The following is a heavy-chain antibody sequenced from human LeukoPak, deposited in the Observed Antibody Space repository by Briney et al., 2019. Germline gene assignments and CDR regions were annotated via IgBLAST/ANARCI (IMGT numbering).Heavy chain of an antibody. V-gene: IGHV3-33*01. D-gene: IGHD2-8*01. CDR3: ARAWQWAFDI. CDR2: IWYDGSNK. CDR1: GFTFSNYG. J-gene: IGHJ3*02. Sequence: LRLSCAASGFTFSNYGMHWVRQAPGTGLEWVAVIWYDGSNKYSADAVKGLFTISRDNSKNTLYLQMNSLRAEESAVYYGARAWQWAFDIWGQGTMVTVSS.